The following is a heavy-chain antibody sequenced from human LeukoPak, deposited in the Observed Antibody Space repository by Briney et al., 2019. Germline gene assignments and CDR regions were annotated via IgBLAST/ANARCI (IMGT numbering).Heavy chain of an antibody. Sequence: EASVKVSCKASGYTFTTYYMHWVRQAPGQGVERMGIINLSAASTSYAQKLQGRDTMSRDTSTSTVYMELSSLRSEDTAVYYCARSYSAVAGTLDYWGQGTLVTVSS. D-gene: IGHD6-19*01. J-gene: IGHJ4*02. CDR3: ARSYSAVAGTLDY. CDR2: INLSAAST. CDR1: GYTFTTYY. V-gene: IGHV1-46*04.